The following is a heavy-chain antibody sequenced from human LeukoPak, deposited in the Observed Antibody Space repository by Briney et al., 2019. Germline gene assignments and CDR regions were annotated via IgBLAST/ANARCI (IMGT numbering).Heavy chain of an antibody. CDR2: ISGSGGST. J-gene: IGHJ4*02. CDR1: GFTFSSYA. V-gene: IGHV3-23*01. Sequence: PGGSLRLSCAASGFTFSSYAMSWVRQAPGKGLEWVSAISGSGGSTYYADSVKGRFTISRDNSKNTLYLQMNSLRAEDTAVYYCARDPACSGGSCLFFDYWGQGTLVTVSS. CDR3: ARDPACSGGSCLFFDY. D-gene: IGHD2-15*01.